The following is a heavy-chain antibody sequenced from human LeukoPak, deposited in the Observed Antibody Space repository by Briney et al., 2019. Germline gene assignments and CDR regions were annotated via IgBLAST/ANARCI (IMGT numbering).Heavy chain of an antibody. CDR1: GFTFSSYA. CDR2: ISGSSSSS. D-gene: IGHD3-22*01. CDR3: VKEGEVVITHRFDS. Sequence: GGSLSLSCAASGFTFSSYAMTWVRQAPGKGLEWVSGISGSSSSSYYADSVKGRFTISRDYSNNTVYLQMNSLRAEDTAVYYCVKEGEVVITHRFDSWGQGTLVTVSS. J-gene: IGHJ4*02. V-gene: IGHV3-23*01.